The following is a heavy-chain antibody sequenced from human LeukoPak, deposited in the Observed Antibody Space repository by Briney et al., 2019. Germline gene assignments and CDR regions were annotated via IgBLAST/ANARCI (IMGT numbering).Heavy chain of an antibody. V-gene: IGHV4-39*01. CDR2: IYYSGST. Sequence: SEALSLTCAVSGGSISSSSYYWGWIRQPPGKGLEWIGSIYYSGSTYYNPSLKSRVTISVDTSKNQFSLKLSSVTAADTAVYYCARQIPIFGVVIGSKHFDYWGQGTLVTVSS. D-gene: IGHD3-3*01. CDR3: ARQIPIFGVVIGSKHFDY. J-gene: IGHJ4*02. CDR1: GGSISSSSYY.